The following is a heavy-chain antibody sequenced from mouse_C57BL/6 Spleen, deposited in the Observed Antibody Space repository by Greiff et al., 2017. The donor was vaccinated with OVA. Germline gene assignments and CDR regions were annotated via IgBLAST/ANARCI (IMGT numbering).Heavy chain of an antibody. Sequence: QVQLKESGPGLVQPSQSLSITCTVSGFSLTSYGVHWVRQSPGKGLEWLGVIWSGGSTDYNAAFISRLSISKDNSKSQVFFKMNSLQADDTAIYYCARGVPFDDWGQGTTLTVSS. CDR2: IWSGGST. V-gene: IGHV2-2*01. D-gene: IGHD5-1*01. CDR3: ARGVPFDD. J-gene: IGHJ2*01. CDR1: GFSLTSYG.